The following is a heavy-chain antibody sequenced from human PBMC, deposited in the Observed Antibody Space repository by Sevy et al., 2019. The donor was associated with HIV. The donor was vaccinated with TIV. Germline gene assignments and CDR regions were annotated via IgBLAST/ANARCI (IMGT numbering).Heavy chain of an antibody. CDR2: IWFDGRNT. J-gene: IGHJ4*01. V-gene: IGHV3-33*01. D-gene: IGHD4-17*01. Sequence: GGSLRLSCAASGFTFSSFGMHWVRQAPGKGLEWVAVIWFDGRNTYYADSVKGRFTISRDIAKNTLHLQMNSLRAEDTAVYYCATDLEFYDSGDYGPAFMPDFWGHGTLVTVSS. CDR1: GFTFSSFG. CDR3: ATDLEFYDSGDYGPAFMPDF.